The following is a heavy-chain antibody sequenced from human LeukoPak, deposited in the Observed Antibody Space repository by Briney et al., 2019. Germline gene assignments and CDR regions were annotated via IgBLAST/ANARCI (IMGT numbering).Heavy chain of an antibody. J-gene: IGHJ4*02. V-gene: IGHV3-23*01. CDR2: ISGSGGST. CDR3: AKSQIVVTYFDY. CDR1: GFTFSSYA. D-gene: IGHD3-22*01. Sequence: GGSLRLSCAASGFTFSSYAMSWVRQAPGKGLEWVSAISGSGGSTYYADSVKGRFTISRDNSKNTLYLQMSSLRAEDTAVYYCAKSQIVVTYFDYWGQGTLVTVSS.